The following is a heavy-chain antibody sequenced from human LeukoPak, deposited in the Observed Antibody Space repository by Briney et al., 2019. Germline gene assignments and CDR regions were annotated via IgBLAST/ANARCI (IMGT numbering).Heavy chain of an antibody. J-gene: IGHJ6*02. CDR2: IIPIFGTA. CDR3: ARPFDSSGYYYGMGV. Sequence: SVEVSCKASGGTFSKYAISWVRQAPGQGLEWMGGIIPIFGTANYAQKFQGSVTITADESTSTAYMELSSLRSEDTAVYYCARPFDSSGYYYGMGVWGQGTTVTVSS. D-gene: IGHD3-22*01. V-gene: IGHV1-69*13. CDR1: GGTFSKYA.